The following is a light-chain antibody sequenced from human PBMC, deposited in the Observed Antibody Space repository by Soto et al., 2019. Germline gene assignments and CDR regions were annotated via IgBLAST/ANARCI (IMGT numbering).Light chain of an antibody. J-gene: IGKJ4*01. CDR1: QSVSSN. CDR2: DAS. Sequence: PLSCRASQSVSSNLAWYQQKPGQAPRLLIYDASNRATGIPARFSGSGSGTDFTLTISSLEPEDFAVYYCQQRSNWPLTFGGGTKVDIK. CDR3: QQRSNWPLT. V-gene: IGKV3-11*01.